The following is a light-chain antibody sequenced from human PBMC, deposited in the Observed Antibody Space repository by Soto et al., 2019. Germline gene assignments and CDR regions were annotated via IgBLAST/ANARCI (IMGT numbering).Light chain of an antibody. J-gene: IGLJ1*01. V-gene: IGLV2-14*03. CDR3: SSYTPSSTHV. CDR1: SSDVGNYNY. CDR2: AVS. Sequence: QSALTQPASVSGSPGQSITISCTGTSSDVGNYNYVSWYQQHPGKAPKLMIYAVSRRPSGVSKRFSGSKSGNTASLTISGLQAEDEADYYCSSYTPSSTHVFGTGTKVTVL.